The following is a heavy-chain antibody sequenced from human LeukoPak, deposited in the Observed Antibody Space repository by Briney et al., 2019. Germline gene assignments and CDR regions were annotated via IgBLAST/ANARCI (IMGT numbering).Heavy chain of an antibody. J-gene: IGHJ4*02. Sequence: GRSLRLSCAASGFSFSTYGMHWARQAPGKGLGWVATISYDGSNKYYGDSMKGRFTISSDNSKNTLYLQMNSLRAEDTAVYYCAKDGIDYGDYAYYFDFWGQGTLVTVSS. CDR2: ISYDGSNK. CDR3: AKDGIDYGDYAYYFDF. CDR1: GFSFSTYG. D-gene: IGHD4-17*01. V-gene: IGHV3-30*18.